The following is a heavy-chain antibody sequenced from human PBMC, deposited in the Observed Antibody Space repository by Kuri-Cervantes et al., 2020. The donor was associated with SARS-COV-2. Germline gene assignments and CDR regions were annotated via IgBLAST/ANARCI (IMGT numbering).Heavy chain of an antibody. V-gene: IGHV3-21*01. Sequence: GESLKISCAASGFTFSSYSMNWVRQAPGKGLEWVSSISSSSSYIYYADSVKGRFTISRDNAKNSLYLQMNSLRAEDTAVYYCARDQTGDSAVGAAFDIWGQGTVVTVSS. CDR2: ISSSSSYI. CDR1: GFTFSSYS. D-gene: IGHD4-17*01. CDR3: ARDQTGDSAVGAAFDI. J-gene: IGHJ3*02.